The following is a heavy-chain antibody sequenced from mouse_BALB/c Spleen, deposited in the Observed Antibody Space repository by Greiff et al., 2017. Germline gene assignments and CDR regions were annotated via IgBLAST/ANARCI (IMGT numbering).Heavy chain of an antibody. V-gene: IGHV14-3*02. CDR1: GFNITDSY. CDR3: ARGGNDGECFDY. CDR2: IDPANGNT. J-gene: IGHJ2*01. Sequence: VQLQQSGAELVKPGASVTLSCTASGFNITDSYMHWVKQRPEQGLEWIGRIDPANGNTKYDPKFQGKATITADTSSNTAYLQLSGLTAEDTGGYCCARGGNDGECFDYWGQGTTVTVSA. D-gene: IGHD2-2*01.